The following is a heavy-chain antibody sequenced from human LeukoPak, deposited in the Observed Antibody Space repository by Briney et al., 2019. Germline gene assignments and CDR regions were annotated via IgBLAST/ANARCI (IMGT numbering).Heavy chain of an antibody. CDR2: LYSAGSA. CDR1: GFTIGSNF. D-gene: IGHD2-8*02. CDR3: VRGDTGAFDI. J-gene: IGHJ3*02. V-gene: IGHV3-53*01. Sequence: PGGSLRLSCAASGFTIGSNFMNWVRQSPGKGLEWVSVLYSAGSAYYTDSVKGRFTISRDDSKNMLYLRMNSLRVEDTALYYCVRGDTGAFDIWGQGTMVTVSS.